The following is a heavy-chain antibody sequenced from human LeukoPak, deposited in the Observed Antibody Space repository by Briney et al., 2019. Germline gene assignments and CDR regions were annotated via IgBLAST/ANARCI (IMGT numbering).Heavy chain of an antibody. CDR1: GYTFTSYG. Sequence: ASVKVSCKASGYTFTSYGISWVRQAPGQGLEWMGWISVYNGKTKYGPLQGRVTLTADTSTDTAYMELTGLSSDDTAIYYCARHMTTVVTSLDNWGQGTLVTVSS. D-gene: IGHD4-23*01. CDR2: ISVYNGKT. CDR3: ARHMTTVVTSLDN. J-gene: IGHJ4*02. V-gene: IGHV1-18*01.